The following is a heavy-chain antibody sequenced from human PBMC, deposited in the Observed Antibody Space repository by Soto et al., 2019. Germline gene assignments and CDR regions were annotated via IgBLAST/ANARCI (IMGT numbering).Heavy chain of an antibody. Sequence: GGSLRLSCTVSGVTFSNYAMNWVRQAPGKGLEWVSSLSGSGGTTYYADSVKGRFIISRDNSKNTLYLLMNSLRAEDTALYYCAKQRADYGSGADTFYFDSWGQRALVTVPS. J-gene: IGHJ4*02. CDR1: GVTFSNYA. D-gene: IGHD3-10*01. CDR2: LSGSGGTT. CDR3: AKQRADYGSGADTFYFDS. V-gene: IGHV3-23*01.